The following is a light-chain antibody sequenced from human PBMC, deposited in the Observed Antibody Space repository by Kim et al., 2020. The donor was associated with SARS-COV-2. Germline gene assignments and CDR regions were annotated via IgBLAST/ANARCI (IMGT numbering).Light chain of an antibody. CDR2: DVS. Sequence: AITLSTTETSSDVSGYNYVSWYQHHPGKAAKLMICDVSNRPSGVSKRFSGSKSGNTASLTISGLQAEDEADYYCSSYTSSSTLRVFGGGTQLTVL. CDR3: SSYTSSSTLRV. V-gene: IGLV2-14*03. CDR1: SSDVSGYNY. J-gene: IGLJ2*01.